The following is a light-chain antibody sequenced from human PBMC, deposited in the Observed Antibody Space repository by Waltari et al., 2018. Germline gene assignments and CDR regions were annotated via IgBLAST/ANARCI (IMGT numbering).Light chain of an antibody. CDR3: QQYYSTPYT. J-gene: IGKJ2*01. CDR2: WAS. V-gene: IGKV4-1*01. CDR1: PSVFYSSNNKNY. Sequence: DIVMTQSPASLAVSLGERATINCKSSPSVFYSSNNKNYLAWYQQKPGHPPKLLIYWASTRESGVPDRFSGSGSGTDFTLTISSLQAEDVAVYYCQQYYSTPYTFGQGTKLEIK.